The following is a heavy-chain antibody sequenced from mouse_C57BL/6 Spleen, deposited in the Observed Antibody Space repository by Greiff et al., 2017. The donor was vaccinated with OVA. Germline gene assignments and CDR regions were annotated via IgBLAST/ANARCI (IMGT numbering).Heavy chain of an antibody. CDR3: ARTMTDGYDGNY. Sequence: QVQLQQSGPELVKPGASVKISCKASGYAFSSSWMNWVKQRPGKGLEWIGRIYPGDGDTNYNGKFKGKATLTADKSSSTAYMQLSSLTSEDSAVYFCARTMTDGYDGNYWGQGTTLTVSS. CDR1: GYAFSSSW. J-gene: IGHJ2*01. D-gene: IGHD2-2*01. V-gene: IGHV1-82*01. CDR2: IYPGDGDT.